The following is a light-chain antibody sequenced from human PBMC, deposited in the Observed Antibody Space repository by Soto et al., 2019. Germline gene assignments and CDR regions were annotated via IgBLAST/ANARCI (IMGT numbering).Light chain of an antibody. V-gene: IGKV3-15*01. Sequence: EIVLTQSPAALSVSPGERVTLSCRASQSISSKLGWYQQRPGQAPRLLLYGASTRATGIPARFSGSGSGTDFTLTLRSMQSEDFAVYYCQQYDTWRRISVRQGTRLELK. CDR3: QQYDTWRRIS. CDR2: GAS. J-gene: IGKJ5*01. CDR1: QSISSK.